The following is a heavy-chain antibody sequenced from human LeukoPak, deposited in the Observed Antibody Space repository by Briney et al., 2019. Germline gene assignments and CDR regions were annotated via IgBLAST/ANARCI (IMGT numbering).Heavy chain of an antibody. D-gene: IGHD5-24*01. CDR2: IYYSVST. J-gene: IGHJ4*02. Sequence: SQTLSLTCTVSGGSISSGGYYGSWIRQHPGKGLEWIGYIYYSVSTYYNPSLKSRVTISVYTSKNHFSLKLSFVTAAGTAVHYCARGDGYNAPRFDYWGQGTLVTVYS. CDR3: ARGDGYNAPRFDY. V-gene: IGHV4-31*03. CDR1: GGSISSGGYY.